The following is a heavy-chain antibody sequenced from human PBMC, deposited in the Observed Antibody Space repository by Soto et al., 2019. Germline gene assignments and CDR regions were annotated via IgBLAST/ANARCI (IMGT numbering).Heavy chain of an antibody. CDR2: IIPMLTVT. CDR1: GGTFSTYT. Sequence: QVHLEQSGAEVKKPGSSVKVSCKAAGGTFSTYTLIWVRQAPGQGLEWMGRIIPMLTVTNSAQKFQGRVTLTADKTTTTAFVELTSLPSDDTAVYYCSIGSWSAETFDVWGQGTMVTVSS. CDR3: SIGSWSAETFDV. V-gene: IGHV1-69*02. D-gene: IGHD2-2*01. J-gene: IGHJ3*01.